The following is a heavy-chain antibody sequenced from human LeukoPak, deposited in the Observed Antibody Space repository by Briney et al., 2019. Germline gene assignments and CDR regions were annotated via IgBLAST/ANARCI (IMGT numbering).Heavy chain of an antibody. D-gene: IGHD5-24*01. J-gene: IGHJ4*02. CDR3: ARVGRWLQFLPWASDY. Sequence: SETLSLTCTVSGGSISSCYWSWLRQPPGKGLEWIGYIYYSGSTNYHPSLKSRVTISVDTSKNQFSLKLSSVTAADTAVYYCARVGRWLQFLPWASDYWGQGTLVTVSS. V-gene: IGHV4-59*01. CDR1: GGSISSCY. CDR2: IYYSGST.